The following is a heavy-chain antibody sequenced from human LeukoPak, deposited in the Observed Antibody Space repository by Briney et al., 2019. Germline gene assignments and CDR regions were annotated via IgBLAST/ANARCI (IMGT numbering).Heavy chain of an antibody. CDR1: GGSISSYY. Sequence: PSETLSLTCTVSGGSISSYYWSWIRQPPRKGLEWIGYIYYSGYTNYNPSLKSRVTISVDTSKNQFSLKLSSVTAADTAVYYCARTTMVRGTYYMDVWSKGTTVTISS. D-gene: IGHD3-10*01. V-gene: IGHV4-59*01. J-gene: IGHJ6*03. CDR2: IYYSGYT. CDR3: ARTTMVRGTYYMDV.